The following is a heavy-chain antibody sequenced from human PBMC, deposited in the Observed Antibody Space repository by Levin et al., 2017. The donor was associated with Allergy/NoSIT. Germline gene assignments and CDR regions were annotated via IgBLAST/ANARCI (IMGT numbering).Heavy chain of an antibody. CDR3: ARAIAVAGLDAFDI. CDR2: IGTAGDT. Sequence: GGSLRLSCAASGFTLSSYDMHWVRQATGKGLEWVSAIGTAGDTYYPGSVKGRFTISRENAKNSLYLQMNSLRAGDTAVYYCARAIAVAGLDAFDIWGQGTMVSVSS. V-gene: IGHV3-13*01. J-gene: IGHJ3*02. CDR1: GFTLSSYD. D-gene: IGHD6-19*01.